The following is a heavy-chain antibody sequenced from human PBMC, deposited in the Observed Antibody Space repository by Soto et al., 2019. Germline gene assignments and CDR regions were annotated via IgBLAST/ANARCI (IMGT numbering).Heavy chain of an antibody. J-gene: IGHJ4*02. CDR3: ARSGGGLDY. V-gene: IGHV3-66*01. CDR1: GFTVSNYH. D-gene: IGHD3-10*01. CDR2: VYADGAT. Sequence: EVQLVESGGGLVQPGESLRLSCAASGFTVSNYHMTWVRQAPGKGLEWVSAVYADGATSHADSVKDRFTVSRDNSRNTLDLQKSGLGAGGTGVYLCARSGGGLDYWGQGTLVTVSS.